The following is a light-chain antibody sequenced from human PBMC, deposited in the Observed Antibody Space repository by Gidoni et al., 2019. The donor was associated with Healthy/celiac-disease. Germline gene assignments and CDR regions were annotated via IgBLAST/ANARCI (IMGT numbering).Light chain of an antibody. CDR3: QQYNNWPWT. CDR2: GAS. CDR1: QSVSSN. V-gene: IGKV3-15*01. Sequence: EIVLTQSPATLSVSPAERATLSCRASQSVSSNLAWHQQKPGQAPRLLIYGASTRATGIPAMFSGSGSGTEFTLTISSLQSEDFAVYYCQQYNNWPWTFGQGTKVEIK. J-gene: IGKJ1*01.